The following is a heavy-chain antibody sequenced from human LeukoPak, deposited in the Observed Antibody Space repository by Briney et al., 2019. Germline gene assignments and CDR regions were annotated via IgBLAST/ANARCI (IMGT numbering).Heavy chain of an antibody. D-gene: IGHD3-22*01. Sequence: GESLKISCKGSGYSFPTYWIGWVRQMPGKGLEWMGVIYPGDSDTRNSPSFQGQVTISADKSISTAYLQWSSLKASDTAMYYCARRHYYDSSGYYYYFDYWGQGTLVTVSS. CDR2: IYPGDSDT. V-gene: IGHV5-51*01. J-gene: IGHJ4*02. CDR1: GYSFPTYW. CDR3: ARRHYYDSSGYYYYFDY.